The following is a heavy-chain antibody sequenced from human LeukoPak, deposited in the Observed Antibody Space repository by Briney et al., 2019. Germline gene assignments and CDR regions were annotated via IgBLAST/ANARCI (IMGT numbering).Heavy chain of an antibody. Sequence: SETLSLTCTVSGGSISSSSYHWGWIRQPPGKGLEWIGSIYYSGSTYYNPSLKSRVTISVDTSKNQFSLKLSSVTAADTAVYYCARDMDYYDSSGYLGYYYMDVWGKGTTVTISS. J-gene: IGHJ6*03. CDR2: IYYSGST. D-gene: IGHD3-22*01. CDR1: GGSISSSSYH. V-gene: IGHV4-39*07. CDR3: ARDMDYYDSSGYLGYYYMDV.